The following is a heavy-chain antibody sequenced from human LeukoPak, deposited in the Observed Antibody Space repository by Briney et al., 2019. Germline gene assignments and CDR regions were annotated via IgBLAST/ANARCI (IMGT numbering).Heavy chain of an antibody. Sequence: GGSLRLSCAASGFTFRSYAMSWVRQAPGKGLEWVSGISVSGESTYYADSVKGRFTISRDNAKNSLYLQMNSLRAEDTAVYYCARDSVAYYDETKGFDPWGQGTLVTVSS. CDR3: ARDSVAYYDETKGFDP. V-gene: IGHV3-23*01. CDR2: ISVSGEST. J-gene: IGHJ5*02. D-gene: IGHD3-3*01. CDR1: GFTFRSYA.